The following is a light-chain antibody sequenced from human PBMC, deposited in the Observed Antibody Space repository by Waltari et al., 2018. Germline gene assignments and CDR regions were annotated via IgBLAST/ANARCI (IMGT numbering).Light chain of an antibody. CDR1: SSDVGGYNY. J-gene: IGLJ2*01. CDR2: EVS. V-gene: IGLV2-14*01. Sequence: QSALTQPASVSGSPGQSITISCTGTSSDVGGYNYVSWYQQHPGKAPKLMIYEVSNRPSGGSNPFPGSKVGNPASLTISGLQAEDEADYYCSSYTSSSTLVVFGGGTKLTVL. CDR3: SSYTSSSTLVV.